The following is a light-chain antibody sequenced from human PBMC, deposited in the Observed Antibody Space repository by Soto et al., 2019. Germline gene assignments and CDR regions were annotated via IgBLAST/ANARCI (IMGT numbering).Light chain of an antibody. CDR2: GAS. V-gene: IGKV1-8*01. Sequence: MTQSPSSLSASAGDRVAIACRASQDVGRYLAWYQQKPGQAPKLLIYGASTLQSGVPSRFSGGGSGTDFTLTISCLQSEDFATYYCQHYKNYPWTFGQGTKVDI. CDR1: QDVGRY. CDR3: QHYKNYPWT. J-gene: IGKJ1*01.